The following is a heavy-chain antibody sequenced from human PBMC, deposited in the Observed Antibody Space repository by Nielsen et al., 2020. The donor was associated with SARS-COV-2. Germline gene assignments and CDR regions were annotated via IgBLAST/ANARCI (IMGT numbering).Heavy chain of an antibody. V-gene: IGHV4-30-2*01. J-gene: IGHJ6*02. D-gene: IGHD1-26*01. CDR2: IYHSGST. CDR1: GGSISSSSYY. CDR3: AGGRGVYGMDV. Sequence: SETLSLTCTVSGGSISSSSYYWSWIRQPPGKGLEWIGYIYHSGSTYYNPSLKSRVTISVDRSKNQFSLKLSSVTAADTAVYYCAGGRGVYGMDVWGQGTTVTVSS.